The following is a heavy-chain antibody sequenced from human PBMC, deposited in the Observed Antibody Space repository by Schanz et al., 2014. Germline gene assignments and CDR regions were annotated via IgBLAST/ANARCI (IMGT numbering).Heavy chain of an antibody. D-gene: IGHD5-12*01. J-gene: IGHJ4*02. CDR3: AKNRAGGYESFLDS. CDR1: GFTFDDYT. V-gene: IGHV3-43*01. Sequence: EVQLVESGGVVVQPGGSLRLSCAGSGFTFDDYTMHWVRQPPGKGLEWVSLVTWDGGYTYYADSVKGRFTISRDNSKSSLYLQMDSLRSEDTALYYCAKNRAGGYESFLDSWGQGTLVNVSS. CDR2: VTWDGGYT.